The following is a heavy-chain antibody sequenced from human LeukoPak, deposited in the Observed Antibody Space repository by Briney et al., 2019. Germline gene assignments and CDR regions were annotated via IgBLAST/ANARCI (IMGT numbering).Heavy chain of an antibody. Sequence: ASVKVSCKASGYTFTGYYMHWVRQAPGQGLEWMGWINPNSGGTNYAQKFQGRVTITADESTSTAYMELSSLRSEDTAVYYCARGKLGGYSYGGSYYYYYMDVWGKGTTVTISS. CDR2: INPNSGGT. V-gene: IGHV1-2*02. D-gene: IGHD5-18*01. CDR1: GYTFTGYY. J-gene: IGHJ6*03. CDR3: ARGKLGGYSYGGSYYYYYMDV.